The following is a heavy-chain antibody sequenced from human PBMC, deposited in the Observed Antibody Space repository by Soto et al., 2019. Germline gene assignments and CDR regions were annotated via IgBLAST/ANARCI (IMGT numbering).Heavy chain of an antibody. D-gene: IGHD6-13*01. CDR2: IIPLFGTT. CDR3: ARARGTSWYNWFDP. J-gene: IGHJ5*02. Sequence: QVQLVQSGAELKKPGSSVKVSCKASGGNFTNYGISWVRQAPGQGLEWMGGIIPLFGTTNYAQKFRGRGTVTADESTSTAYTELNSMRSEDTAIYFCARARGTSWYNWFDPWGQGTLVTVSS. V-gene: IGHV1-69*01. CDR1: GGNFTNYG.